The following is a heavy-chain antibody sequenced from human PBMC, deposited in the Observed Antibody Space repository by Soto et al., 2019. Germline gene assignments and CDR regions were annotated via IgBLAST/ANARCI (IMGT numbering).Heavy chain of an antibody. D-gene: IGHD5-12*01. CDR3: AKNRGPHIVATTIDY. V-gene: IGHV3-9*01. CDR2: ISWNSGSI. CDR1: GFTFDDYA. J-gene: IGHJ4*02. Sequence: GGSLRLSCAASGFTFDDYAMHWVRQAPGKGLEWVSGISWNSGSIGYADSVKGRFTISRDNAKNSLYLQMNSLRAEDTALYYCAKNRGPHIVATTIDYWGQGTLVTVSS.